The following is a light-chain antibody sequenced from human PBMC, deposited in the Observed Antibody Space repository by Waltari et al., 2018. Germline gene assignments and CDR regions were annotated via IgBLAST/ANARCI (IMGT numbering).Light chain of an antibody. CDR2: AAS. J-gene: IGKJ3*01. CDR3: QQSLT. Sequence: VTLTCRKTKDITTSLAWYQQQPGKAPKLLLYAASRLETGVPPRFSGSGSGTDFTLTISSLQPEDFATYYCQQSLTFGPGTKVNLK. V-gene: IGKV1-NL1*01. CDR1: KDITTS.